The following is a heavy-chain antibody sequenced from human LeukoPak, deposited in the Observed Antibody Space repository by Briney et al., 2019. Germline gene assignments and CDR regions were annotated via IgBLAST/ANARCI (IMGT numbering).Heavy chain of an antibody. CDR2: INHSGST. J-gene: IGHJ2*01. Sequence: PSETLSLTCAVYGGSFSGYYWSWIRQPPGKGLEWIGEINHSGSTNYNPSLKSRVTRSVDTSKNQFSLKLSSVTAADTAVYYCARQPLYYDILTGNWGSYWYFDLWGRGTLVTVSS. CDR3: ARQPLYYDILTGNWGSYWYFDL. CDR1: GGSFSGYY. D-gene: IGHD3-9*01. V-gene: IGHV4-34*01.